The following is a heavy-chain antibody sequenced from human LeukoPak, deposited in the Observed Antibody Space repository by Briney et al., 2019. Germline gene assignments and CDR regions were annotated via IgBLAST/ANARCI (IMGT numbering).Heavy chain of an antibody. J-gene: IGHJ4*02. D-gene: IGHD2-2*02. V-gene: IGHV3-13*01. Sequence: GGSLRLSCAASGFPFRSYDMHWVRRATGKGLEWVSAIGTAGDTYDPGSVKGRLTISRENAKTSLYLQMNSLTAGDTAVYYCARGLLGYCSSTSCYTAGRVYDYWGQGTLVTVSS. CDR2: IGTAGDT. CDR1: GFPFRSYD. CDR3: ARGLLGYCSSTSCYTAGRVYDY.